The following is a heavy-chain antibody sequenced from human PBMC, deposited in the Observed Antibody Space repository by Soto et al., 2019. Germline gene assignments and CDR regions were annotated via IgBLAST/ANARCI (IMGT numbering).Heavy chain of an antibody. CDR1: GGSISSYY. D-gene: IGHD2-15*01. CDR2: IYTSGST. CDR3: AGGYCSGGSCYGYYYGMDV. Sequence: SETLSLTCTVPGGSISSYYWSWIRQPAGKGLEWIGRIYTSGSTNYNPSLKSRVTMSVDTSKNQFSLKLSSVTAADTAVYYCAGGYCSGGSCYGYYYGMDVWGQGTTVTVSS. V-gene: IGHV4-4*07. J-gene: IGHJ6*02.